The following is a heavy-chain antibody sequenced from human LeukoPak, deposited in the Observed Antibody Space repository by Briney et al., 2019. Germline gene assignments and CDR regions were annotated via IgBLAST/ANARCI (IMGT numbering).Heavy chain of an antibody. CDR1: GYSFTNYW. Sequence: GESLKISCKGSGYSFTNYWIGWVRQMPGKGLKWMGIIYPGDSDARYSPSFQGQVTISADKSISTAYLQWSSLKASDTAMYYCARRWTDAFDIWGQGTMVTVSS. V-gene: IGHV5-51*01. CDR2: IYPGDSDA. CDR3: ARRWTDAFDI. J-gene: IGHJ3*02. D-gene: IGHD2-15*01.